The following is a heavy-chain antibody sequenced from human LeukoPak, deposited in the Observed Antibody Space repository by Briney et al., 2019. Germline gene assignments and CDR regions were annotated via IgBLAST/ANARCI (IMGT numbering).Heavy chain of an antibody. CDR2: ISSSSSYI. CDR1: GFTFSSYS. D-gene: IGHD3-10*01. CDR3: AKSPMVRGVLCYFDY. J-gene: IGHJ4*02. Sequence: GGSLRLSCAASGFTFSSYSMNWVRQAPGKGLEWVSSISSSSSYIYYADSVKGRFTISRDNAKNSLYLQMNSLRAEDTALYYCAKSPMVRGVLCYFDYWGQGTLVTVSS. V-gene: IGHV3-21*04.